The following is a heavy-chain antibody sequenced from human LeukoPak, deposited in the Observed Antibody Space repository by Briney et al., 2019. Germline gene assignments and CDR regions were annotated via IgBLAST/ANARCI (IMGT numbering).Heavy chain of an antibody. V-gene: IGHV3-15*01. CDR3: TTEDRVVVLAARSAFDI. D-gene: IGHD2-15*01. J-gene: IGHJ3*02. CDR2: IKSKTDGGTT. Sequence: PGGSLRLSWAASGFTFSNAWMGWVRQAPGKGLEWVCGIKSKTDGGTTDYAAPVKGRFPISRHDSNNTLYLQMNSLKTEDTAVYYCTTEDRVVVLAARSAFDIWGQGTMVTVSS. CDR1: GFTFSNAW.